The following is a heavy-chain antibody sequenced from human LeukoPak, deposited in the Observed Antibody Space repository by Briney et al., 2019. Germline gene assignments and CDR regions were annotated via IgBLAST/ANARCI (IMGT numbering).Heavy chain of an antibody. CDR2: ISSSSSYI. CDR3: ARDRDGYNSQAGWFDP. Sequence: GGSLRLSCAASGFTFSSYSMNWVRQAPGKVLEWVSSISSSSSYIYYADSVKGRFTISRDNAKNSLYLQMNSLRAEDTAVYYCARDRDGYNSQAGWFDPWGQGTLVTVSS. V-gene: IGHV3-21*01. J-gene: IGHJ5*02. CDR1: GFTFSSYS. D-gene: IGHD5-24*01.